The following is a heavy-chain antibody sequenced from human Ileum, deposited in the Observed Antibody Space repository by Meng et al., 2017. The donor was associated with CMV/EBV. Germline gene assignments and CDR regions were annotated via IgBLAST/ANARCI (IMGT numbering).Heavy chain of an antibody. CDR3: ARDSKGVPDY. CDR1: GFTFRLYA. Sequence: LSCAVSGFTFRLYAMPWVRQAPGKGLEWVAVILYDGSEKYYADSVKGRFTISRDISRNTLYLEMNSLRTEDTAIYYCARDSKGVPDYWGRGTLVTVSS. CDR2: ILYDGSEK. V-gene: IGHV3-30*14. D-gene: IGHD2-2*01. J-gene: IGHJ4*02.